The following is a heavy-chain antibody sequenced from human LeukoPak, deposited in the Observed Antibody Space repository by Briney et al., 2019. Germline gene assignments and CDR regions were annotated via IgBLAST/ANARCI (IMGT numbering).Heavy chain of an antibody. V-gene: IGHV3-43*02. Sequence: GRSLRLSCAASGFTFDDYAMHWVRQTPGKGLEWVSLISGDGINTYYADSMRGRFTISRDNSKNSLYLQMNSLRTEDTALYYCARGMTHYYGSSVYYGPDYWGQGTLVTVSS. J-gene: IGHJ4*02. CDR3: ARGMTHYYGSSVYYGPDY. D-gene: IGHD3-22*01. CDR2: ISGDGINT. CDR1: GFTFDDYA.